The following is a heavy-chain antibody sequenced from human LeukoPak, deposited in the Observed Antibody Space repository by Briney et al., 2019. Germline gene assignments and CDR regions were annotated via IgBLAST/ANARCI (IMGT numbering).Heavy chain of an antibody. CDR1: GGSFSGYY. V-gene: IGHV4-34*01. CDR3: ARQRRQYSLNWFDP. Sequence: SETLSLTCAVYGGSFSGYYWSWIRQPPGKGLEWIGEINHSGSTNYNPSPKSRVTISVDTSKNQFSLKLRSVTAADTAVYYCARQRRQYSLNWFDPWGQGTLVTVSS. D-gene: IGHD4-11*01. J-gene: IGHJ5*02. CDR2: INHSGST.